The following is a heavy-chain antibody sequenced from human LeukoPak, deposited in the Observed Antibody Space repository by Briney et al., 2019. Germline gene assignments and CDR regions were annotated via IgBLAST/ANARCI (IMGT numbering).Heavy chain of an antibody. Sequence: PSETLSLTCTVSGGSISGYYLSWIRQPPGKGLEWIGYIYYSGSTNYNPSLKSRVTISVDTSKNQFSLKLSSVTAADTAVYYCARATSGGYYYYYMDVWGKGTTVTVSS. CDR1: GGSISGYY. J-gene: IGHJ6*03. CDR3: ARATSGGYYYYYMDV. V-gene: IGHV4-59*01. CDR2: IYYSGST. D-gene: IGHD2-2*01.